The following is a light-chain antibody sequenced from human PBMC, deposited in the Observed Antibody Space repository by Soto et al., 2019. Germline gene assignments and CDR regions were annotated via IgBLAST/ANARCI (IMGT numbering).Light chain of an antibody. CDR1: SSSIGRNT. Sequence: QSVLTQPPSASATPGQRGTISCSGSSSSIGRNTVDWYQQLPGTAPKLLVYSNNQRPSGVPDRFSGFKSGTSGSLAISGLQSEDEADYYCAAWDDSLNGWVFGGGTKLTV. V-gene: IGLV1-44*01. J-gene: IGLJ3*02. CDR3: AAWDDSLNGWV. CDR2: SNN.